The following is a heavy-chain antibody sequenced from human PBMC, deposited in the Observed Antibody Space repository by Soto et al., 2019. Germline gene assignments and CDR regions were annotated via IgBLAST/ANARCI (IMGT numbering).Heavy chain of an antibody. V-gene: IGHV3-74*01. D-gene: IGHD2-8*01. CDR3: ARDTNGLHY. Sequence: EVQLVESGGGLVQPGGSLRLSCAASGLIFSNYKMHWVRQAPGKGLVWVSRFSTDGSITDYADSVKGRFTVSRDNAKNSLYLQMYSLRVDDTAVYYCARDTNGLHYWGQGTLVTVSS. J-gene: IGHJ4*02. CDR2: FSTDGSIT. CDR1: GLIFSNYK.